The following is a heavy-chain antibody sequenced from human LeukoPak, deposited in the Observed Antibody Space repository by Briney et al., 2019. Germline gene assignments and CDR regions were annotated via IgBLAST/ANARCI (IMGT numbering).Heavy chain of an antibody. CDR3: ARGIVGARPFDY. D-gene: IGHD1-26*01. J-gene: IGHJ4*02. CDR1: GGSFSGYY. CDR2: TNHSGST. Sequence: SETLSLTCAVYGGSFSGYYWSWIRQPPGKGLEWIGETNHSGSTNYNPSLKSRVTISVDTSKNQFSLKLSSVTAADTAVYYCARGIVGARPFDYWGQGTLVTVSS. V-gene: IGHV4-34*01.